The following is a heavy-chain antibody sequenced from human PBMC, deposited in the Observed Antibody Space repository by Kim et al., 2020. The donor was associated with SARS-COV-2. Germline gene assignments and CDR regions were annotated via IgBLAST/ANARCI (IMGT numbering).Heavy chain of an antibody. Sequence: GGSLRLSCAASGFTFSSFAMHWVRQAPGKGLEWVAVISYDGISKFYADSVTGRFTISRDNPKNTLYLQMNSLRSEDTAVYYCANDPAGQSQIKYYFDHWGQGTLVTVSS. V-gene: IGHV3-30*18. CDR3: ANDPAGQSQIKYYFDH. CDR1: GFTFSSFA. D-gene: IGHD4-4*01. J-gene: IGHJ4*02. CDR2: ISYDGISK.